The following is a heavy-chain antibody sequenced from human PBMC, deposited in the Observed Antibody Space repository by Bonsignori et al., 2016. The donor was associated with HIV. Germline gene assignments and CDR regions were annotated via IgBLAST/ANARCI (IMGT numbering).Heavy chain of an antibody. CDR3: ARNVAEGIEPSGPFAY. Sequence: QVRLVQSGAEVRKPGSSVKVSCEVSGGTFSNFAINWVQQAPGQGLEWMGGIIPIFRTPHYAQRFQGRITITTDESSSTAYMELSSLRSDDTAFYFCARNVAEGIEPSGPFAYWGQGTLVTVS. D-gene: IGHD1-14*01. CDR1: GGTFSNFA. V-gene: IGHV1-69*05. J-gene: IGHJ4*02. CDR2: IIPIFRTP.